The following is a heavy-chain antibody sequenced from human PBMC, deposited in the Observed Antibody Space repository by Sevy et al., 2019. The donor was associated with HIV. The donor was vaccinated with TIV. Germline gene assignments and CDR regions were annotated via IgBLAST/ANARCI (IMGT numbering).Heavy chain of an antibody. J-gene: IGHJ4*02. Sequence: GGSLRLSCAASGFTFSSYAMHWVRQAPGKGLEWVAVISYDGSNKYYADSVKGRFTISRDNSKNTLDLQMNSLRAEDTAVYYCARDPPEGLLIEGYYFDYWGQGTLVTVSS. CDR2: ISYDGSNK. D-gene: IGHD3-10*01. CDR3: ARDPPEGLLIEGYYFDY. V-gene: IGHV3-30-3*01. CDR1: GFTFSSYA.